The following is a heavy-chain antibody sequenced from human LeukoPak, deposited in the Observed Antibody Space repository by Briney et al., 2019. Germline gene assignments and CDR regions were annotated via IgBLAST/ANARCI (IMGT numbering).Heavy chain of an antibody. CDR3: ARVFARGGEISGSYYYY. V-gene: IGHV1-69*05. Sequence: SLKVSCKASGGTFSSYAISWVRQAPGQGLEWMGGIIPMFGTANYAQKFQGRVTITTEESTSTAYMELSSLGSEDTAMYYCARVFARGGEISGSYYYYWGQGTLVTVSS. D-gene: IGHD1-26*01. CDR1: GGTFSSYA. CDR2: IIPMFGTA. J-gene: IGHJ4*02.